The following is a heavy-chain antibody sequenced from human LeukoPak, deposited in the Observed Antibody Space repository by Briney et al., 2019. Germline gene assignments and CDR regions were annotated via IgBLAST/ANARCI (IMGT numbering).Heavy chain of an antibody. J-gene: IGHJ2*01. CDR1: GESFNVYY. V-gene: IGHV4-34*01. D-gene: IGHD2-15*01. CDR3: ARHYCSGGSCYWHFDL. Sequence: SETPALICGVYGESFNVYYRSWVPDPPGKGREWGGERNDSGYTKYNPSLQSRVNISVDTSKNQYSLKLSSVTAADTAVYYCARHYCSGGSCYWHFDLWGRGTLVTVSS. CDR2: RNDSGYT.